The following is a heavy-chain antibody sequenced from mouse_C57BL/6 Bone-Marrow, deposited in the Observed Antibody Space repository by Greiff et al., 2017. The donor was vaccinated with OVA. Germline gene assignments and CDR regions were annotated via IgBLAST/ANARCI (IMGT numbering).Heavy chain of an antibody. CDR3: AKGALDYGSSPRYFDV. Sequence: VKLVESGPGLVAPSQSLSITCTVSGFSLTSYGVSWVRQPPGKGLEWLGVIWGDGRTNYHSDLISRLSLRMDNSKSQVCLKLIRLQTDDSATYYCAKGALDYGSSPRYFDVWGTGTTVTVSS. CDR2: IWGDGRT. V-gene: IGHV2-3*01. D-gene: IGHD1-1*01. CDR1: GFSLTSYG. J-gene: IGHJ1*03.